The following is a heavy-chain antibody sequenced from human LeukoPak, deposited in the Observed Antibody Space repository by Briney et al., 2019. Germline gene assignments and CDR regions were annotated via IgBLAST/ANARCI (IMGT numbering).Heavy chain of an antibody. CDR3: AKDRGNYDFWSGYWDY. J-gene: IGHJ4*02. V-gene: IGHV3-30*02. D-gene: IGHD3-3*01. Sequence: PGGSLTLSWAASGFIFRSYGMHWVRQAPGKGLEWVAFIRYDGSNKYYADSVKGRFTISRDNSKNTLYLQMNSLRAEDTAVYYCAKDRGNYDFWSGYWDYWGQGTLVTVSS. CDR2: IRYDGSNK. CDR1: GFIFRSYG.